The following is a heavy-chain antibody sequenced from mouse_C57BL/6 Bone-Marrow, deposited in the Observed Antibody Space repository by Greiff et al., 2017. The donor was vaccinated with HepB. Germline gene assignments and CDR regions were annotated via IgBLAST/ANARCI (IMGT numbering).Heavy chain of an antibody. CDR1: GYTFTSYW. J-gene: IGHJ2*01. CDR3: ARLGITTGVGRYFDY. V-gene: IGHV1-64*01. Sequence: QVQLQQPGAELVKPGASVKLSCKASGYTFTSYWMHWVKQRPGQGLEWIGMIHPNSGSTNYNEKFKSKATLTVDKSSSTAYMQLSSLTSEDSAVYYCARLGITTGVGRYFDYWGQGTTLTVSS. CDR2: IHPNSGST. D-gene: IGHD1-1*01.